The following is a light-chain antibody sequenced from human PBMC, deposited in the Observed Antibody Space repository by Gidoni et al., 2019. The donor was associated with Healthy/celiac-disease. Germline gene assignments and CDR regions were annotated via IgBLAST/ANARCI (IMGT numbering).Light chain of an antibody. CDR1: QSISSY. V-gene: IGKV1-39*01. Sequence: DIQMTQYPSSLSASVGDRVTITCRASQSISSYLKWYQQKPVKAPKLRIYAATSFQSGIPSRCSGSGSWTEFTLTISSLQPEDFATYYCQQSYSTSRTFXQXTKVEIK. J-gene: IGKJ1*01. CDR2: AAT. CDR3: QQSYSTSRT.